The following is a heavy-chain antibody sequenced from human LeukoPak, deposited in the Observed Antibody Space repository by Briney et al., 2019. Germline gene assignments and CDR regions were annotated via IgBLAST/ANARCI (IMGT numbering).Heavy chain of an antibody. V-gene: IGHV1-8*03. J-gene: IGHJ4*02. D-gene: IGHD6-13*01. CDR2: MNPNSGNT. Sequence: ASVKVSCKTSGYTFTSYDINWVRQATGQGLEWMGWMNPNSGNTGYARKFQGRVTITADKSTSTAYMELSSLRSEDTAVYYCARASSSWYVEQFDYWGQGTLVTVSS. CDR3: ARASSSWYVEQFDY. CDR1: GYTFTSYD.